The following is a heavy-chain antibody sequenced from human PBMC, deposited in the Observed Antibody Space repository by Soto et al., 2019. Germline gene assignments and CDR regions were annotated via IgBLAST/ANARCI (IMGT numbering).Heavy chain of an antibody. V-gene: IGHV1-69*12. Sequence: QVQLVQSGAEVKKPGSSVKVSCKASGGTFSSYAISWVRQAPGQGLEWMGGIIPIFGTANYAQKIKGRVTITADESTSTAYMELSSLRSEDTAVYYCARTYYYGSGSAHWCQGTLVTVSS. CDR3: ARTYYYGSGSAH. CDR1: GGTFSSYA. D-gene: IGHD3-10*01. CDR2: IIPIFGTA. J-gene: IGHJ4*02.